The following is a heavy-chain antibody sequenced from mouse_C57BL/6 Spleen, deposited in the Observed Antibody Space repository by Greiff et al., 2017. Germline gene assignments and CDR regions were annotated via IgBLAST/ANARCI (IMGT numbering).Heavy chain of an antibody. CDR3: ARGYYDYDA. V-gene: IGHV5-17*01. D-gene: IGHD2-4*01. CDR1: GFTFSDYG. J-gene: IGHJ4*01. CDR2: ISSGSSTI. Sequence: EVQLQESGGGLVKPGGSLKLSCAASGFTFSDYGMHWVRQAPEKGLEWVAYISSGSSTIYYADTVKGRFTISRDNAKNTLFLQMTSLRSEDTAMYYCARGYYDYDAWGQGTSVTVSS.